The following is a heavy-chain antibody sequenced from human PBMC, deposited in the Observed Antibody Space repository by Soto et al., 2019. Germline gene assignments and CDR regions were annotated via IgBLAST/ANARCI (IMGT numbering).Heavy chain of an antibody. J-gene: IGHJ5*02. D-gene: IGHD3-3*01. CDR3: ARAQPREEDYDFWSGYFYSTWFDP. CDR2: INHSGST. CDR1: GGSFSGYY. Sequence: SETLSLTCAVYGGSFSGYYWSWIRQPPGKGLEWIGEINHSGSTNYNPSLKSRATISVDTSKNQFSLKLSSVTAADTAVYYCARAQPREEDYDFWSGYFYSTWFDPWGQGTLVTVSS. V-gene: IGHV4-34*01.